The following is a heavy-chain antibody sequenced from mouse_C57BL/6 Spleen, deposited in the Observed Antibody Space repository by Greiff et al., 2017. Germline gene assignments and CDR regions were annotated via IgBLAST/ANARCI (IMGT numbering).Heavy chain of an antibody. CDR3: ARGGYGSSYVFAY. V-gene: IGHV3-6*01. D-gene: IGHD1-1*01. CDR2: ISYDGSN. J-gene: IGHJ3*01. CDR1: GYSITSGYY. Sequence: EVQRVESGPGLVKPSQSLSLTCSVTGYSITSGYYWNWIRQFPGNKLEWMGYISYDGSNNYNPSLKNRISITRDTSKNQFFLKLNSVTTEDTATYYCARGGYGSSYVFAYWGQGTLVTVSA.